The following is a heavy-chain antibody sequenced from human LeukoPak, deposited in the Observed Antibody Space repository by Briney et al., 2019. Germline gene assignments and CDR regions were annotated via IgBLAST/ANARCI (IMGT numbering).Heavy chain of an antibody. V-gene: IGHV3-23*01. D-gene: IGHD3-10*01. CDR1: GFTFSSYA. CDR3: AKTPVLLWFGESYFDY. CDR2: ISGSGGST. J-gene: IGHJ4*02. Sequence: VGSLRLSCAASGFTFSSYAMRWVRQAPGKGLEWVSAISGSGGSTYYADSVKGRFTISRDNSKNTLYLQMNSLRAEDTAVYYCAKTPVLLWFGESYFDYWGQGTLVTVSS.